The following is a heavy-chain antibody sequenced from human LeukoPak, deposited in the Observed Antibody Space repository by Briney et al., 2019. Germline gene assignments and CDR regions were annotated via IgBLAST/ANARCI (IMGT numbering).Heavy chain of an antibody. J-gene: IGHJ4*02. Sequence: GGSLRLSCAASGFTFSSYGMHWVRQAPGKGLEWVALIWYDGSNEYYADSVKGRFTISRDNSKNALYLQMNSLRAEDTAVYYCGREGHFDWLFHYWGQGTLVTVSS. V-gene: IGHV3-33*01. D-gene: IGHD3-9*01. CDR3: GREGHFDWLFHY. CDR1: GFTFSSYG. CDR2: IWYDGSNE.